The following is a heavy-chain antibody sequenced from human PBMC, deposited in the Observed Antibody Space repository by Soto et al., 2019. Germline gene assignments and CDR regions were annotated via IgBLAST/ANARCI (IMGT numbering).Heavy chain of an antibody. V-gene: IGHV4-59*01. CDR2: IYYSGST. CDR1: GGSMSSYY. D-gene: IGHD3-10*01. Sequence: PSETLSLTCTVSGGSMSSYYWSWIRQPPGKGLEWIGYIYYSGSTNYNPSLKSQVTMSVDTPKNQFSLKLSSVTAADTAVYYCARRCYGPGFPSYYGMDVWXQGTTVTVPS. J-gene: IGHJ6*02. CDR3: ARRCYGPGFPSYYGMDV.